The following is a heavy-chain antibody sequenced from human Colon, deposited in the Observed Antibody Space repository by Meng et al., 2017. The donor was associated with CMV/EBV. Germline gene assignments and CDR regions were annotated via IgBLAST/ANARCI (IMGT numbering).Heavy chain of an antibody. CDR1: GYSFTGYY. J-gene: IGHJ1*01. D-gene: IGHD3-16*01. Sequence: QWQLVQVGVGVRRPGASVKVSCKASGYSFTGYYIHWVRQAPGQGLEWMGWMDPTTGRTDYAQKFQGTVTMTRDTSISTAYLELSRLTSDDTAVYYCASHSSYVWGSHHWGQGTLVTVSS. CDR3: ASHSSYVWGSHH. CDR2: MDPTTGRT. V-gene: IGHV1-2*02.